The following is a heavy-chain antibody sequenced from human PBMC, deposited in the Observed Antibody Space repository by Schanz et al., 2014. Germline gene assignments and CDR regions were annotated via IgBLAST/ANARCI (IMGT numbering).Heavy chain of an antibody. Sequence: QVQLVQSGAEVRKPGASVKVSCKASGYTFISYGISWVRQARGQGLEWVGRFIPILDVGNYAQQFQGRVTFTADKSSDTAYMELSSLRSEDTAVYYCAREVGLYDRGWFDPWGQGTLVTVSS. D-gene: IGHD3-22*01. J-gene: IGHJ5*02. CDR1: GYTFISYG. CDR2: FIPILDVG. CDR3: AREVGLYDRGWFDP. V-gene: IGHV1-69*04.